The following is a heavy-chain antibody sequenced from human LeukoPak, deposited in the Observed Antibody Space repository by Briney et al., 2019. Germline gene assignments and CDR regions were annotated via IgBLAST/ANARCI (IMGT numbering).Heavy chain of an antibody. J-gene: IGHJ4*02. CDR2: IYHSGST. D-gene: IGHD3-22*01. CDR1: GGSISSGGYS. Sequence: SETLSLTCAVSGGSISSGGYSWSWIRQPPGKGLEWIGYIYHSGSTYYNPSLKSRVTISVDRSKNQFSLKLSSVTAADTAVYYCARAVEGYDSSGIFDYWGQGTLVTVSS. CDR3: ARAVEGYDSSGIFDY. V-gene: IGHV4-30-2*01.